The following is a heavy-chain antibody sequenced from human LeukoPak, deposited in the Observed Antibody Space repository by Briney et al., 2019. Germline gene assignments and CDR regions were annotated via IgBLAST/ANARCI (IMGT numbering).Heavy chain of an antibody. D-gene: IGHD3-9*01. V-gene: IGHV3-21*01. Sequence: GGSLRLSCAASGFTFSSYSMNWVRQAPVKGLEWVSSISSSSVYIHYADSVKGRFTISRDNAENSLFLQMDSLRAEDTAVYYCVREIRFFDWLIYYFDYWGQGILVTVSS. CDR2: ISSSSVYI. CDR3: VREIRFFDWLIYYFDY. J-gene: IGHJ4*02. CDR1: GFTFSSYS.